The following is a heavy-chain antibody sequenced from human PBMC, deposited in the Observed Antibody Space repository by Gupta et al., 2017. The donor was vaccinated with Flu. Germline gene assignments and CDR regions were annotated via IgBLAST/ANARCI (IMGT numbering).Heavy chain of an antibody. D-gene: IGHD6-13*01. CDR2: IAGAGDRT. V-gene: IGHV3-23*01. Sequence: EVQLLESGGGLVQPGGSLRLSCAVSGLPFSAYAMNWVRQAPGKGLEWVSSIAGAGDRTYYADSVMGRFTISRDNSKNTLYLQMNSLRGDDTALYYCAKDRSGNPAIDYWGQGTLVTVSA. CDR1: GLPFSAYA. CDR3: AKDRSGNPAIDY. J-gene: IGHJ4*02.